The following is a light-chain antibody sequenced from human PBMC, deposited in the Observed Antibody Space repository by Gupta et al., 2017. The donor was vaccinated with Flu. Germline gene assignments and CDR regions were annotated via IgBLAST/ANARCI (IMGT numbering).Light chain of an antibody. CDR1: QSVSSY. Sequence: EIVLTQSPATLSLSPGERATLSCRASQSVSSYLAWYQQKPGQAPRLLIYDASNRATGIPARFSGSGSGTDFTLTISSLEPEDFAVYYCQQRSNWPPRVPRFGPGTKVDIK. J-gene: IGKJ3*01. CDR3: QQRSNWPPRVPR. CDR2: DAS. V-gene: IGKV3-11*01.